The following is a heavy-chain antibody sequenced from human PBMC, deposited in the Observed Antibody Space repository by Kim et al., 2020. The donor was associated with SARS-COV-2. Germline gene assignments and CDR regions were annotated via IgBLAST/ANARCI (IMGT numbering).Heavy chain of an antibody. CDR2: INPIFGTA. V-gene: IGHV1-69*13. D-gene: IGHD3-3*01. J-gene: IGHJ4*02. CDR3: ARSREEITIFGVVITPANY. CDR1: GGTFSSYA. Sequence: SVKVSCKASGGTFSSYAISWVRQAPGQGLEWMGGINPIFGTANYAQKFQGRVTITADESTSTAYMELSSLRSEDTAVYYCARSREEITIFGVVITPANYWGQGTLVTVSS.